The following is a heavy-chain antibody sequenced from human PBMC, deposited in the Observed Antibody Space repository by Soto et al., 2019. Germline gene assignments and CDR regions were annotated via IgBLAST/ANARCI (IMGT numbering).Heavy chain of an antibody. D-gene: IGHD6-13*01. V-gene: IGHV1-69*06. CDR1: GYTFTSYA. CDR2: IIPIFGTA. CDR3: ATYGGAAAGPHYYYGMDV. J-gene: IGHJ6*02. Sequence: ASVKVSCKASGYTFTSYAISWVRQAPGQGLEWMGGIIPIFGTANYAQKFQGRVTMTEDTSTDTSSMELSSLRSEDTAVYYCATYGGAAAGPHYYYGMDVWGQGTTVTVSS.